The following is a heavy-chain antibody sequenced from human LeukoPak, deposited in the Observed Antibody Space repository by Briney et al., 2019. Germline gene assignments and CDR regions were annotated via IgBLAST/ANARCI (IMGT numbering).Heavy chain of an antibody. CDR3: ARYDYVDSSGYDY. D-gene: IGHD3-22*01. CDR2: INPNSGGT. J-gene: IGHJ4*02. Sequence: ASVKVSCKASGYTFTGYYMHWVRQAPGQGLEWMGWINPNSGGTNYAQKFQGRVTMTRDTSISTAYMELSRLRSDDTAVYYCARYDYVDSSGYDYWGQGTLVTVSS. CDR1: GYTFTGYY. V-gene: IGHV1-2*02.